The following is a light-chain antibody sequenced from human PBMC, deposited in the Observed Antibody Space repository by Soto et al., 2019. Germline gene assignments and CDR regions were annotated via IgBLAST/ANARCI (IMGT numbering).Light chain of an antibody. CDR1: QSITTY. CDR2: AAS. J-gene: IGKJ2*02. CDR3: QPTYRAPRT. Sequence: DIQMTQSPSSLSASVGDRVTITCRSSQSITTYLNWYQQKPGKAPKLLIYAASSLQTGFPSRFSGSGSGTDFTLTISSLLPEDFATYYCQPTYRAPRTFGQGTNLEIK. V-gene: IGKV1-39*01.